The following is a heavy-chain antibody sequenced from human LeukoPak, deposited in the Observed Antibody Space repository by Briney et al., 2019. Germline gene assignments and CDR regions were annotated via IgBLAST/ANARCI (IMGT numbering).Heavy chain of an antibody. Sequence: GGSLRLSGAASGLSLNLYRSNWVRQAPGEGLEWLSYITNSGSTIHYADSVKGRFTISRDNAKTSLYLQMNSLRDKDTAVYYCARTKNWHPRSGIDVWGQGTTVTVSS. V-gene: IGHV3-48*02. D-gene: IGHD1-1*01. CDR1: GLSLNLYR. CDR2: ITNSGSTI. J-gene: IGHJ6*02. CDR3: ARTKNWHPRSGIDV.